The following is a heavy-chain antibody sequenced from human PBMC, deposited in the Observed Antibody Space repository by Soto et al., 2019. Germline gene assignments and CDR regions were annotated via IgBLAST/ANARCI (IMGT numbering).Heavy chain of an antibody. Sequence: EVQLVESGGGLVQPGGSLRLSCVASGFTFSINGMTWVRQAPGMGLGWVSGITAGGENTNYADSVRGRFTISRDNPRNTLYLQMNSLGADDTAIYYCAKDLTSYEYWGQGTVVTVSS. CDR2: ITAGGENT. J-gene: IGHJ4*02. V-gene: IGHV3-23*04. CDR3: AKDLTSYEY. CDR1: GFTFSING. D-gene: IGHD3-3*01.